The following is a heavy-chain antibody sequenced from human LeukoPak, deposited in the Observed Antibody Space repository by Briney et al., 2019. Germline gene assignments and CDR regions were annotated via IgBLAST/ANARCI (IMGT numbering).Heavy chain of an antibody. Sequence: ASVKVSCKASGYTFTSYDINWVRQATGQGLEWMGWMNPNSGNTGYAQKFQGRVTITTDESTSTAYMELSSLRSEDTAVYYCARVEYDILTGYYLSGFDYWGQGTLVTVSS. D-gene: IGHD3-9*01. J-gene: IGHJ4*02. CDR1: GYTFTSYD. CDR3: ARVEYDILTGYYLSGFDY. V-gene: IGHV1-8*01. CDR2: MNPNSGNT.